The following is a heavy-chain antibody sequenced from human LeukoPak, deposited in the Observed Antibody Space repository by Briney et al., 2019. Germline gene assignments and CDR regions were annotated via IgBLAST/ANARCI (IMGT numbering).Heavy chain of an antibody. D-gene: IGHD3-22*01. CDR3: ARGSGSSAYYPVDY. Sequence: QTGGSLRLSCAASGFTFSSNAKHWVRQAPGTGLEWVAVISYDGNNKYYADSVKGRFTISRDNSKNTLYLQMNSLRAEDTAVFYCARGSGSSAYYPVDYWGQGTLVTVSS. CDR1: GFTFSSNA. J-gene: IGHJ4*02. V-gene: IGHV3-30-3*01. CDR2: ISYDGNNK.